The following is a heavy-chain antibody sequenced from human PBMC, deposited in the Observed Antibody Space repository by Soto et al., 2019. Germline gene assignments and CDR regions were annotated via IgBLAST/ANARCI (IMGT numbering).Heavy chain of an antibody. Sequence: AAETLCISCAVSVGSFTINNRWTWVRQPPGQGLEWIGEIYRTGSTNYNPSLKSRVTISLDKSENQFSLKVTSLTAADTAVYYCASRDPGTSVDYWGQGTLVTVSS. D-gene: IGHD1-7*01. V-gene: IGHV4-4*02. CDR3: ASRDPGTSVDY. CDR2: IYRTGST. CDR1: VGSFTINNR. J-gene: IGHJ4*02.